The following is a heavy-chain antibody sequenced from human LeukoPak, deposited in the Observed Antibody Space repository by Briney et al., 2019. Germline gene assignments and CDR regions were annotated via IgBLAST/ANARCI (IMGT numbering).Heavy chain of an antibody. CDR1: GFTFSSYG. CDR3: AKDRYDFWSGYSDPPLDY. CDR2: ISYDGSNK. J-gene: IGHJ4*02. Sequence: GRSLRLSCAASGFTFSSYGMHWVRQAPGKGLEWVAVISYDGSNKYYADSVKGRFTISRDNSKNTLYLQMNSLRAEDTAAYYCAKDRYDFWSGYSDPPLDYWGQGTLVTVSS. D-gene: IGHD3-3*01. V-gene: IGHV3-30*18.